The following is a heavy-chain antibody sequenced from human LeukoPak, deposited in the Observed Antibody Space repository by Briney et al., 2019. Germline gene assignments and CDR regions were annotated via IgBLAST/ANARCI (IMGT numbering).Heavy chain of an antibody. Sequence: PGGSLRLSCAASGFTFSSYSMNWVRQAPGKGLEWVSAISGSGGSTYYADSVKGRFTISRDNSKNTLYLQMNSLRAEDTAVYYCAKDGARMVRGVYYFDYWGQGTLVTVSS. J-gene: IGHJ4*02. V-gene: IGHV3-23*01. CDR1: GFTFSSYS. CDR2: ISGSGGST. D-gene: IGHD3-10*01. CDR3: AKDGARMVRGVYYFDY.